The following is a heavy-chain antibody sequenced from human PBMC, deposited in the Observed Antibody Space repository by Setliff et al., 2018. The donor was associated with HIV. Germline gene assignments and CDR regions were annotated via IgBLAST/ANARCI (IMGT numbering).Heavy chain of an antibody. CDR3: ARRGSGFFHYYYYMDV. Sequence: SETLSLTCTVSGGSISSYYWSWIRQPPGKGLEWIGEINHSGSTNYNPSLKSRVTISVDTSKNQFSLKLSSVTAADTAVYYCARRGSGFFHYYYYMDVWGKGTTVTAP. D-gene: IGHD3-10*01. CDR2: INHSGST. CDR1: GGSISSYY. V-gene: IGHV4-34*01. J-gene: IGHJ6*03.